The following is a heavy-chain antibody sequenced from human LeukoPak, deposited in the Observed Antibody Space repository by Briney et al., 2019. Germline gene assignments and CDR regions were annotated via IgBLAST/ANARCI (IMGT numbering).Heavy chain of an antibody. D-gene: IGHD6-13*01. CDR1: GGSISSSSYY. Sequence: SETLSLTCTVSGGSISSSSYYWGWIRQPPGKGLEWIGSIYYSGSTNYNPSLKSRVTISVDTSKNQFSLKLSSVTAADTAVYYCASLIAAADPYFDYWGQGTLVTVSS. CDR3: ASLIAAADPYFDY. J-gene: IGHJ4*02. CDR2: IYYSGST. V-gene: IGHV4-39*07.